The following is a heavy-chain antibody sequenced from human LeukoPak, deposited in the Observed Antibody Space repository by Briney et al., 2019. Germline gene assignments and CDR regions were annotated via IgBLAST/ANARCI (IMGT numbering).Heavy chain of an antibody. CDR2: IIPKLDII. D-gene: IGHD3-10*01. CDR3: ARDRSGNYGTLLNY. Sequence: GASVKVSCKASGCTFNSYTISWVRQAPGQGLEWMGRIIPKLDIIDYAQRFQGKITITADKSTSTAYMEMSSLTSEDTAIYYCARDRSGNYGTLLNYWGQGTLVPVSS. V-gene: IGHV1-69*04. CDR1: GCTFNSYT. J-gene: IGHJ4*02.